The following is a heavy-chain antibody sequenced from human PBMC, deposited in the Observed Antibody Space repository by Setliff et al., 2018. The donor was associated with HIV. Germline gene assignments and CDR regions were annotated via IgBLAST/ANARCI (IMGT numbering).Heavy chain of an antibody. D-gene: IGHD1-1*01. CDR2: LGKSNSRM. J-gene: IGHJ4*02. CDR1: GFTFSDYY. V-gene: IGHV3-11*06. Sequence: GGSLRLSCAASGFTFSDYYMNWIRRAPGKGLEWVSYLGKSNSRMTYAGSVKGRFTISGDNAKNTLYLQMNSLTSEDTAVYYCARDLNWAFDYWGQGILVT. CDR3: ARDLNWAFDY.